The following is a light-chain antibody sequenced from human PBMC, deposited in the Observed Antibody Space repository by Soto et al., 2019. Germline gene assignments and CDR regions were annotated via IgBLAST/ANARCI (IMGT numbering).Light chain of an antibody. J-gene: IGKJ1*01. CDR2: RTS. CDR1: HSVSPW. CDR3: HQYSSSST. Sequence: DIRMTQSPSTLSASVGGRVTITCRASHSVSPWLAWYQQKPGKAPKLLIYRTSSLQNGVPARFSGRGSGTDFFLTISNLQPDDFATYYCHQYSSSSTFGQGTRVELK. V-gene: IGKV1-5*03.